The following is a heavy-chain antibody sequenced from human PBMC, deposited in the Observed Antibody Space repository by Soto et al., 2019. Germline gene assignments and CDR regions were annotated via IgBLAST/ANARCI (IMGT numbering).Heavy chain of an antibody. D-gene: IGHD2-21*02. V-gene: IGHV4-61*01. Sequence: PSETLSLTCTVSGGSVSSGSYYWSWIRQPPGKGLEWIGYIYYSGSTNYNPSLKSRVTISVDTSKNQFSLKLGSVTAADTAVYYCARDLVVVTANGYYYYGMDVWGQGTTVTVSS. CDR3: ARDLVVVTANGYYYYGMDV. CDR2: IYYSGST. CDR1: GGSVSSGSYY. J-gene: IGHJ6*02.